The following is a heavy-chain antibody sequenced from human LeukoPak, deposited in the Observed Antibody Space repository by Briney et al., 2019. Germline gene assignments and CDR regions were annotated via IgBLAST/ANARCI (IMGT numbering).Heavy chain of an antibody. J-gene: IGHJ4*02. CDR1: GGSISSSSYY. CDR2: IYNSGST. V-gene: IGHV4-39*01. Sequence: SETLSLTCTVSGGSISSSSYYWGWIRQPPGKGLEWIGSIYNSGSTYHNPSLKSRVTISIDTSKNQFSLSLRSVTAADSAVYYCARHSSGYYYSPFDYWGQGRLVTVSS. D-gene: IGHD3-22*01. CDR3: ARHSSGYYYSPFDY.